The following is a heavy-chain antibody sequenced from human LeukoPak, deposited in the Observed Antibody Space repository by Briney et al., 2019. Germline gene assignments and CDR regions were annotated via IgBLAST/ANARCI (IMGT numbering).Heavy chain of an antibody. CDR3: AKLNRWAGYEVDY. Sequence: GGSLRLSCAASGFTFSSYGMHWVRQAPGKGLEWVAFIRYDGSNKYYADSVKGRFTISRDNSKNTLYLQMNSLRAEDTAVHYCAKLNRWAGYEVDYWGQGTLVTVSS. CDR1: GFTFSSYG. D-gene: IGHD5-12*01. J-gene: IGHJ4*02. CDR2: IRYDGSNK. V-gene: IGHV3-30*02.